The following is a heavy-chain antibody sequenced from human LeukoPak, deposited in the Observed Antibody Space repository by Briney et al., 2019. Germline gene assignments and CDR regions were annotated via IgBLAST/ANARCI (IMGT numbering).Heavy chain of an antibody. V-gene: IGHV5-51*01. CDR3: ARPTGGLVTPFDY. CDR2: IYPGDSDT. D-gene: IGHD3/OR15-3a*01. CDR1: GYTFTSYG. J-gene: IGHJ4*02. Sequence: KVSCKASGYTFTSYGISWVRQMPGKGLEWMGIIYPGDSDTTYSPSFQGQVTISADKSISTVYLQWSSLKASDTAMYYCARPTGGLVTPFDYWGQGTLVTVSS.